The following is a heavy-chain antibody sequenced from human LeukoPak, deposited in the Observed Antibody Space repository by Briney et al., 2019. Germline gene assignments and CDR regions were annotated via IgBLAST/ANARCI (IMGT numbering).Heavy chain of an antibody. CDR2: ISWNSGSI. D-gene: IGHD5-24*01. Sequence: GGSLRLSCAASGFTIDDYAMHWVRQAPGKGLEWVSGISWNSGSIGYADSVKGRFTISRDNAKNSLYLQMNSLRAEDTALYYCAKARDGLIGDAFDIWGQGTMVTVSS. J-gene: IGHJ3*02. CDR3: AKARDGLIGDAFDI. V-gene: IGHV3-9*01. CDR1: GFTIDDYA.